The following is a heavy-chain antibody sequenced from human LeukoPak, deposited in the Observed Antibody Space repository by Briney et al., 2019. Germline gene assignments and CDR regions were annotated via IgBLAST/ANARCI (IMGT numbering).Heavy chain of an antibody. CDR3: AKRGVVIRVILVGFHKEAYYFES. CDR1: GITLNNYG. CDR2: ISDSGDST. D-gene: IGHD3/OR15-3a*01. J-gene: IGHJ4*02. Sequence: GGSLRLSCAVSGITLNNYGITWVRQAPGKGLEWVAGISDSGDSTKYADSVKGRFTISRDNPKNTLYLQMNSLRAEDTAVYFCAKRGVVIRVILVGFHKEAYYFESWGQGALVTVSS. V-gene: IGHV3-23*01.